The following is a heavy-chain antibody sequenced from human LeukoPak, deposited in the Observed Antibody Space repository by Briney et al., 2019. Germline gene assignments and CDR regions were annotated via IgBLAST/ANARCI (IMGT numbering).Heavy chain of an antibody. CDR1: EFSVGSNY. D-gene: IGHD3-16*01. CDR2: IYSGGST. CDR3: AKGYRNHLLILLDS. J-gene: IGHJ5*01. Sequence: GGSLRLSCAASEFSVGSNYMTWVRQAPGKGLEWVSLIYSGGSTYYADSVKGRLTITRDNSKNTLYLQMNSLRAADTAVYYCAKGYRNHLLILLDSWGQGTLVTVSS. V-gene: IGHV3-66*02.